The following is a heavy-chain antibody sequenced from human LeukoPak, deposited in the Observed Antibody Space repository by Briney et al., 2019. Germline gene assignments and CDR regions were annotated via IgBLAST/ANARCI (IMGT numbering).Heavy chain of an antibody. V-gene: IGHV3-20*04. J-gene: IGHJ4*02. CDR1: GLTFDDYG. CDR3: ARIKSSGNYSPFDY. D-gene: IGHD1-26*01. Sequence: GGSLRLSCAASGLTFDDYGMSWVRHVPGKGLEWVSGINWNGGSTGYADSVKGRFTISRDNAKSSLYLQMNSLRAEDTALYYCARIKSSGNYSPFDYWGQGALLTVSS. CDR2: INWNGGST.